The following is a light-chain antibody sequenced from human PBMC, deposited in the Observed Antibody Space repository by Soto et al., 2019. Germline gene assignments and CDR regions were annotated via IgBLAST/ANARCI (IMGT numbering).Light chain of an antibody. J-gene: IGKJ2*01. CDR1: QSVSSNY. V-gene: IGKV3-20*01. CDR3: QQYGGSPYT. CDR2: GAS. Sequence: EIVLTQSPGTLSLSPGERATLSCRASQSVSSNYLAWYQQKPGQAPRLLIHGASTRATGIPDRFNGSGSGTDFTLTISRLEPEDVAVYYCQQYGGSPYTFGQGTKLEIK.